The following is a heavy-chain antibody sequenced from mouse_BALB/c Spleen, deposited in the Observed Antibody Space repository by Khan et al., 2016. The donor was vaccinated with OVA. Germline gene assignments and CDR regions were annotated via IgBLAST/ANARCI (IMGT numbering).Heavy chain of an antibody. J-gene: IGHJ3*01. CDR2: IYPGNSDT. Sequence: VQLKQSGTVLARPGASVKMSCKASGYSFTSYLIYWVKQRPGQGLEWIGGIYPGNSDTSYNQKFKDKAKLTASTSASTAYMELSSLTNEDSAVDYCTRGGYSSFAHWGQGTLVTVSA. V-gene: IGHV1-5*01. CDR3: TRGGYSSFAH. CDR1: GYSFTSYL. D-gene: IGHD1-3*01.